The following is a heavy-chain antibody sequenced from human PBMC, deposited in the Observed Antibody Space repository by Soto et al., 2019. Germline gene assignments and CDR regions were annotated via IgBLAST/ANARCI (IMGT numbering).Heavy chain of an antibody. CDR3: AKIERGSYGPLDY. D-gene: IGHD5-18*01. CDR1: GFPFNNYS. CDR2: ISGESEKI. V-gene: IGHV3-23*01. J-gene: IGHJ4*02. Sequence: PGVALTLSCAASGFPFNNYSVNWVRPAPGKRLEWVSGISGESEKIYYADAVKGRFTISRDNSKNTLYLQMNSLRAEDTAVYYCAKIERGSYGPLDYWGQGTLVTVSS.